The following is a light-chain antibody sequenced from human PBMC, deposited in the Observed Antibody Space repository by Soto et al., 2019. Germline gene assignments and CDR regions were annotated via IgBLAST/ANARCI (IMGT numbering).Light chain of an antibody. V-gene: IGLV2-14*01. J-gene: IGLJ2*01. Sequence: ALTQPASVSGSPGQSITISCTGTSSDVGGYNYVSWYQQHPGKAPKLMIYDVSNRPSGVSNRFSGSKSGNTASLTISGLQAEDEADYYCSSYTSSSTLEVVFGGGTKLTVL. CDR3: SSYTSSSTLEVV. CDR1: SSDVGGYNY. CDR2: DVS.